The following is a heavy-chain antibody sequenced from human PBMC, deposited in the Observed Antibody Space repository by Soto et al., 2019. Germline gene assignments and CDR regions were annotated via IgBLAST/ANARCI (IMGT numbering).Heavy chain of an antibody. CDR3: AKGSAATHYYYYPLDV. Sequence: PGGALRLSCTASGFTFIDYAMGWVRQAPGKGLEWVSFISGSGGSTYYADSVKGRFTISRGNSKNTLSLQMHTLRAEDTAIYYCAKGSAATHYYYYPLDVWGQGTTVTVSS. CDR2: ISGSGGST. D-gene: IGHD2-15*01. V-gene: IGHV3-23*01. J-gene: IGHJ6*02. CDR1: GFTFIDYA.